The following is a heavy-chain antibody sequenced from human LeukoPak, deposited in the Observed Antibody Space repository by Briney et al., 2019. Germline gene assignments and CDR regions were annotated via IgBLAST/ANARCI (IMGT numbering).Heavy chain of an antibody. CDR2: IYHSGST. Sequence: PSETLSLTCTVSGGSISSGGYYWSWIRQPPGKGLEWIGYIYHSGSTYYNPSLKSRVTISVDRSKNQFSLKLSSVTAADTAVYYCARDSGSSSNLDYWGQGTLVTVSS. CDR3: ARDSGSSSNLDY. CDR1: GGSISSGGYY. D-gene: IGHD6-6*01. V-gene: IGHV4-30-2*01. J-gene: IGHJ4*02.